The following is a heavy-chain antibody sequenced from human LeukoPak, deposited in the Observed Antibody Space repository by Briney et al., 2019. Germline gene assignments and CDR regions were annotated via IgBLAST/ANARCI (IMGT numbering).Heavy chain of an antibody. CDR1: GGSFSGYY. Sequence: SETLSLTCAVYGGSFSGYYWSWIRQPPGKGLEWIGEINHSGSTNYNPSLKSRVTISVDTSKNQFSLKLGSVTAADTAVYYCARMGRYYYDSSGYKRFDYWGQGTLVTVSS. CDR2: INHSGST. J-gene: IGHJ4*02. CDR3: ARMGRYYYDSSGYKRFDY. V-gene: IGHV4-34*01. D-gene: IGHD3-22*01.